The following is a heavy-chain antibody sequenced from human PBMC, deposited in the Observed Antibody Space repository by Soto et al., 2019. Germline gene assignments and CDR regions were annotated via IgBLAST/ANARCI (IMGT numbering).Heavy chain of an antibody. CDR1: GGSISSYY. Sequence: PSETLSLTCTVSGGSISSYYWSWIRQPPGKGLEWIGYIYYSGSTNYNPSLKSRVTISVDTSKNQFSLKLSSVTAADTAVYYCARDNTGYYYYGMDVWGQGTTVSVSS. CDR3: ARDNTGYYYYGMDV. D-gene: IGHD1-1*01. J-gene: IGHJ6*02. CDR2: IYYSGST. V-gene: IGHV4-59*01.